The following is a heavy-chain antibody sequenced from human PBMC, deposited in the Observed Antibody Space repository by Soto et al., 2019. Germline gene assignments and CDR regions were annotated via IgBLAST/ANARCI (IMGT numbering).Heavy chain of an antibody. V-gene: IGHV4-34*01. J-gene: IGHJ2*01. CDR3: ARVSSRFRFLEWLSDNWYFDL. D-gene: IGHD3-3*01. CDR1: GGSFSGYY. CDR2: INHSGST. Sequence: QVQLQQWGAGLLKPSETLSLTCAVYGGSFSGYYWSWIRQPPGKGLEWIGEINHSGSTNYNPSLNSRVNIALDPSKYQFSLKRSLVTAADTAVYYCARVSSRFRFLEWLSDNWYFDLWGRGTLVTVSS.